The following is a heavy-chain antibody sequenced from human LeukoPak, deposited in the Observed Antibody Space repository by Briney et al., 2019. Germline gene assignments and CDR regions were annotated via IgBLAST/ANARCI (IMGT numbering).Heavy chain of an antibody. CDR1: GFTFSSYW. Sequence: GGSLRLSCAASGFTFSSYWMSWVRQAPGKGLEWVANIKQDGSEKYYVDSVKGRFTISRDNAKNSLYLQMNSLRAEDTAVYYCARASTIFGVVGAFDIWGQGTMVTVSS. D-gene: IGHD3-3*01. CDR3: ARASTIFGVVGAFDI. J-gene: IGHJ3*02. CDR2: IKQDGSEK. V-gene: IGHV3-7*01.